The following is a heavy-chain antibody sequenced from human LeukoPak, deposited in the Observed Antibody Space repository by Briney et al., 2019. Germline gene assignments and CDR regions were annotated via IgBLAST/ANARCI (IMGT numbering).Heavy chain of an antibody. CDR2: IYSGGST. CDR3: ARAPLPPIIGGPTVYFDY. CDR1: GFTFSSYA. V-gene: IGHV3-53*01. J-gene: IGHJ4*02. D-gene: IGHD3-3*01. Sequence: GGSLRLSCAASGFTFSSYAMHWVRQAPGKGLEWVSVIYSGGSTYYADSVKGRFTISRDNSKNMLYLQMNSLRAEDTAVYYCARAPLPPIIGGPTVYFDYWGQGILVTVSS.